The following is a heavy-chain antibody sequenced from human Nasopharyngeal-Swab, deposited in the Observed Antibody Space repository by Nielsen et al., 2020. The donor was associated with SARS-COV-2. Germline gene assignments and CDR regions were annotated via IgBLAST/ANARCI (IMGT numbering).Heavy chain of an antibody. CDR1: GYRFTSYW. CDR3: ARDLGYSSSWYLGYFDL. J-gene: IGHJ2*01. CDR2: IYPGDSET. Sequence: GESLKISCKGSGYRFTSYWIGWVRQMPGKGLEWMGIIYPGDSETRYSPSFQGQVTISADKSISTAYLQWSSLKASDTAMYYCARDLGYSSSWYLGYFDLWGRGTLVTVSS. D-gene: IGHD6-13*01. V-gene: IGHV5-51*01.